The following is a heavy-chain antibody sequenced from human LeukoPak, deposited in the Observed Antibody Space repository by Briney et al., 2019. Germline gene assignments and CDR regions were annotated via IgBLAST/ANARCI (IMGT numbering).Heavy chain of an antibody. CDR2: ISGGGSTT. CDR1: GFTFSTHA. D-gene: IGHD5-18*01. Sequence: SGGSLRLSCVASGFTFSTHAMSWVRQAPGKGLEWVSAISGGGSTTHYADSVKGRFTISRDNSKNTLYLQMNSLRAEDTAVYYCAKERIQLWLGDAFDIWGQGTMVTVSS. J-gene: IGHJ3*02. V-gene: IGHV3-23*01. CDR3: AKERIQLWLGDAFDI.